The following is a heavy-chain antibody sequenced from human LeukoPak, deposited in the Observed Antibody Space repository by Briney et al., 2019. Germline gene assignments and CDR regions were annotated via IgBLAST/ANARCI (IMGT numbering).Heavy chain of an antibody. D-gene: IGHD6-13*01. CDR3: ARANAAGLDV. V-gene: IGHV3-21*01. J-gene: IGHJ6*02. Sequence: PGGSLRLSCAASGFTFSSYSMNWVRQAPGKGLEWVSSISSSSSYIYYADSVKGRFTISRDNAKNSLYLHMNSLRAEDTAVYYCARANAAGLDVWGQGTTVTVSS. CDR1: GFTFSSYS. CDR2: ISSSSSYI.